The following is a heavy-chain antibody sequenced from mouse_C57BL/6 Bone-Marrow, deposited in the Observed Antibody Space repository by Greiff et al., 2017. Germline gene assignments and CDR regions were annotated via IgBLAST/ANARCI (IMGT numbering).Heavy chain of an antibody. V-gene: IGHV5-4*01. Sequence: EVQLVESAGGLVKPGGSLKLSCAASGFTFSSYAMSWVRQTPEKRLEWVATISDGGSYTYYPDNVKGRFTISRDNAKNNLYLQMSHLKSEDTAMYYCARDYGSSYGYFDYWGQGTTLTVSS. D-gene: IGHD1-1*01. CDR2: ISDGGSYT. CDR3: ARDYGSSYGYFDY. J-gene: IGHJ2*01. CDR1: GFTFSSYA.